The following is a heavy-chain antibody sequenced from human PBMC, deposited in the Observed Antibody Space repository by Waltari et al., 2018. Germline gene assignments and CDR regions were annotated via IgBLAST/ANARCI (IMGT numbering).Heavy chain of an antibody. CDR1: GGSVTSNTYC. Sequence: QLQLQESGPGLVKPSETLSLTCTVSGGSVTSNTYCWGWIRQPPGKGLEWFGSICYSGGSYSYPSRKSRVTISVDTSMNQFSLKLSSVTAADTAVYYCARQWYDSGWPRFAQNWGQGTLVTVSS. J-gene: IGHJ1*01. CDR3: ARQWYDSGWPRFAQN. CDR2: ICYSGGS. V-gene: IGHV4-39*01. D-gene: IGHD6-19*01.